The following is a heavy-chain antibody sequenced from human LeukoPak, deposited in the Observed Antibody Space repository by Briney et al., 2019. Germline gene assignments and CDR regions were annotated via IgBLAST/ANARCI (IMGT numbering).Heavy chain of an antibody. J-gene: IGHJ6*02. Sequence: GGSLRLSCAASGFTFSSYSMNWVRQAPGKGLEWVSYISSSGSSKYYADSVKGRFTISRDNAKNSLYLQMNSLRAEDTAVYYCARKKADIVVVPAATRYYYYGMDVWGQGTTVTVSS. CDR1: GFTFSSYS. V-gene: IGHV3-48*04. CDR2: ISSSGSSK. CDR3: ARKKADIVVVPAATRYYYYGMDV. D-gene: IGHD2-2*01.